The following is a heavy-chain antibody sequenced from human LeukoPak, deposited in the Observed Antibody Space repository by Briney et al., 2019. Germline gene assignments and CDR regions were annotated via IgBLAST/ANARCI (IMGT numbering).Heavy chain of an antibody. CDR2: ISYSGST. D-gene: IGHD3-10*01. Sequence: PSETLSLTCAVYGGSFSGYYLSWIRQAPGKGLEWIGYISYSGSTNYNPSLKSRVTISADTSKNQVYLTLSSVTAADTAVYYCARHPELYFFDYWGQGTLVTVSS. V-gene: IGHV4-59*08. J-gene: IGHJ4*02. CDR3: ARHPELYFFDY. CDR1: GGSFSGYY.